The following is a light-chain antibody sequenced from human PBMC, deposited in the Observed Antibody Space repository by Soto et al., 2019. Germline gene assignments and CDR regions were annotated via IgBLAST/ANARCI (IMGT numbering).Light chain of an antibody. V-gene: IGLV1-44*01. Sequence: QAVLTQPPSASGTPGQRVTMSRSGSSSKIGSNTVNWNQQLPGTAPKLLIYSNNQGPSGVPDRFSGSKSGTSASLAISWLLSEDEADYYCSTWDDGLSALVVFGGGSKLTLL. CDR2: SNN. CDR3: STWDDGLSALVV. CDR1: SSKIGSNT. J-gene: IGLJ2*01.